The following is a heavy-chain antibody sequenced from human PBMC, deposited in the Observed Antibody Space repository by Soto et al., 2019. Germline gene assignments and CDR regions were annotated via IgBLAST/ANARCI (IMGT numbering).Heavy chain of an antibody. V-gene: IGHV4-59*01. CDR2: IFFTGSA. J-gene: IGHJ6*02. Sequence: SETLSLTCTVSGGSMSSNYWSWIRQSPGKGLEWIGKIFFTGSAHYNPSLRNRVTMSVDTSKDQFSLTLTSVTAADTAVYYCARDGHGMDVWGQGTTVTVSS. CDR3: ARDGHGMDV. CDR1: GGSMSSNY.